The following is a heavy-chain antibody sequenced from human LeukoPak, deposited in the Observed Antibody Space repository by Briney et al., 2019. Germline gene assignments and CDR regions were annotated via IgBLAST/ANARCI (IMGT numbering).Heavy chain of an antibody. CDR2: ISAYNGNT. CDR1: GYTFTSYG. CDR3: ARDWDYDYVWGSYRGYDY. Sequence: GASVKVSCKASGYTFTSYGISWVRQAPGQGLEWMGWISAYNGNTNYAQKLQGRVTMTTDTSTSTAYMELRSLRSDDTAVYYCARDWDYDYVWGSYRGYDYWGQGTLVTVSS. V-gene: IGHV1-18*01. D-gene: IGHD3-16*02. J-gene: IGHJ4*02.